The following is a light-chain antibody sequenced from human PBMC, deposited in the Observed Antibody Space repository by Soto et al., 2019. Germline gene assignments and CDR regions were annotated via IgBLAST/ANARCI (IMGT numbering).Light chain of an antibody. CDR3: QQYHSFSFT. J-gene: IGKJ2*01. CDR1: QSITYW. V-gene: IGKV1-5*01. Sequence: DIQMTQSPSSLSASVGDRVTITCRASQSITYWLAWYQQKPGRAPKLLIYDVFNLQSGVPSRFSGSGSGTEFTLTISSQQPDDSATYYCQQYHSFSFTFGQGTKLEIK. CDR2: DVF.